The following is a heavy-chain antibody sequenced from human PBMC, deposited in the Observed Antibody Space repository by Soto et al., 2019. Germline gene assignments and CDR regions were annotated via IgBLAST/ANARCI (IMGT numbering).Heavy chain of an antibody. CDR3: ARVRGDCSGGSCYSGGY. Sequence: ASVKVSCKASGYTFTSYGFSWVRQAPGQGLEWMGWISAYNGNTNYAQKLQGRVTMTTDTSTSTAYMELRSLRSDDTAVYYCARVRGDCSGGSCYSGGYWGQGTLVTVSS. V-gene: IGHV1-18*01. D-gene: IGHD2-15*01. CDR1: GYTFTSYG. J-gene: IGHJ4*02. CDR2: ISAYNGNT.